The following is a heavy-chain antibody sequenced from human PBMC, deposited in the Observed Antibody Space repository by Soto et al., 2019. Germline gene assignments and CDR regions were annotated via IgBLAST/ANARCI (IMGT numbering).Heavy chain of an antibody. CDR2: IYYSGST. V-gene: IGHV4-59*01. CDR1: GGSISSYY. D-gene: IGHD6-13*01. J-gene: IGHJ6*02. Sequence: SETLSLTCTVSGGSISSYYWSWIRQPPGKGLEWIGYIYYSGSTNYNPSLKSRVTISVDTSKNQFSLKLSSVTAADTAVYYCARALSIAAVPYYYYGMDVWGQGTTVTVSS. CDR3: ARALSIAAVPYYYYGMDV.